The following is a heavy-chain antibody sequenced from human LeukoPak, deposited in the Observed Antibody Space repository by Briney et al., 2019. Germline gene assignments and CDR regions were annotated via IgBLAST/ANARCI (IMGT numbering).Heavy chain of an antibody. D-gene: IGHD1-14*01. V-gene: IGHV3-7*01. J-gene: IGHJ4*02. CDR1: GFSFSSYW. Sequence: GGSLRLSCAASGFSFSSYWMSWVRQAPGKGLEWVANIKEDGSEKYYVDSVKGRFTISRDNAKNSLYLQMNSLRAEDTAVYHCARDDGFRTVDYWGQGTLVSVSS. CDR3: ARDDGFRTVDY. CDR2: IKEDGSEK.